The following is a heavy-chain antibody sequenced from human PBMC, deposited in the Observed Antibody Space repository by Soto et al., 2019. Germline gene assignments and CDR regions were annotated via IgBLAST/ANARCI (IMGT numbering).Heavy chain of an antibody. Sequence: SETLSLTCSVSGADINTYSWTWIRQPAGKGLEWIGRTYTSASINYNPSLKGRVTLSVDTSTNQASLRLASVTAADTAIYYCARDREAGYNFYYGMDVWGQGTTVT. CDR2: TYTSASI. CDR1: GADINTYS. D-gene: IGHD6-19*01. V-gene: IGHV4-4*07. J-gene: IGHJ6*02. CDR3: ARDREAGYNFYYGMDV.